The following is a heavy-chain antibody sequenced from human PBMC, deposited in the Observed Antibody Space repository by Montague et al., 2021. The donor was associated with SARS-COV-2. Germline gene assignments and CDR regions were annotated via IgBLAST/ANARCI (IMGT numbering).Heavy chain of an antibody. Sequence: PALVKPTQTLTLTCTFSGFSLSTSGVGVGWIRQPPGKALEWLALIYWDDDKRYSPSLKSRLTITKDTSKNQVVLTMTNMDPVDTATYYCDHRRSSWSPGWFAPWGQGTLVPASA. V-gene: IGHV2-5*02. CDR1: GFSLSTSGVG. CDR2: IYWDDDK. D-gene: IGHD6-13*01. CDR3: DHRRSSWSPGWFAP. J-gene: IGHJ5*02.